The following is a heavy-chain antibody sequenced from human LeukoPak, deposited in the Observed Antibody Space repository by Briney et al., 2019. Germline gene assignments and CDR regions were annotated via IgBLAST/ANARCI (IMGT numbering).Heavy chain of an antibody. CDR1: GFTFSSYG. D-gene: IGHD3-3*01. Sequence: PGGSLRLSCAASGFTFSSYGMHWVRQAPGKGLEWVAFIRYDGSNKYYADSVKGRFTISRDNSKNTLYLQMNSLRAEDTAVYYCAKDYPMTYYDFWSGSHLGYFDYWGQGTLVTVSS. CDR3: AKDYPMTYYDFWSGSHLGYFDY. CDR2: IRYDGSNK. J-gene: IGHJ4*02. V-gene: IGHV3-30*02.